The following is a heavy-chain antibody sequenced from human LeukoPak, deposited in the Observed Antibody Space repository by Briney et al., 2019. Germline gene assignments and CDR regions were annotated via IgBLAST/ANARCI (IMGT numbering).Heavy chain of an antibody. D-gene: IGHD6-25*01. CDR3: ARDQRSIHAFDI. CDR1: GFTFSSYS. CDR2: ISSSSSYI. J-gene: IGHJ3*02. Sequence: GGSLRLSCAASGFTFSSYSMNWVRQAPGKGLEWVSSISSSSSYIYYADSVKGRFTISRDNAKNSLYLQMNSLRAEDTAVYYCARDQRSIHAFDIWGQGTMVTVSS. V-gene: IGHV3-21*01.